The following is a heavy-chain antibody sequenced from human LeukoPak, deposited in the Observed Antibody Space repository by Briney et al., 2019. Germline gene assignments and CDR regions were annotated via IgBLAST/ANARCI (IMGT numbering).Heavy chain of an antibody. J-gene: IGHJ4*02. CDR3: ARGPDRLTSASYWL. Sequence: KPSETLSLTCGVFGGSFSYYHWTWIRQPPGKALEWIGEIVHTGSATYNPSLTRRVTISADTSKQQFSLKKTSVTAADTAFYYCARGPDRLTSASYWLGGQGTLVTVS. CDR1: GGSFSYYH. V-gene: IGHV4-34*01. D-gene: IGHD6-19*01. CDR2: IVHTGSA.